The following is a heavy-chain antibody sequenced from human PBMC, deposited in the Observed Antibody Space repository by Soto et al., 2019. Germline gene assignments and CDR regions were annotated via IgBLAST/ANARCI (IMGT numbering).Heavy chain of an antibody. CDR3: ARYNWNYVHGMDV. Sequence: SDPLALSCTFSGGSVSSGSYYLSWVRQPPGKGLEWIGYIYYSGSTNYNPALKSRVTISVDTSKNQFSLKLSSVTAADTAVYYCARYNWNYVHGMDVWGQGITVTVS. CDR2: IYYSGST. D-gene: IGHD1-7*01. CDR1: GGSVSSGSYY. V-gene: IGHV4-61*01. J-gene: IGHJ6*02.